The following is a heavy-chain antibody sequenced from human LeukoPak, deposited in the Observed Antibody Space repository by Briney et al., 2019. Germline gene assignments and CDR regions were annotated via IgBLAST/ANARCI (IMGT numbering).Heavy chain of an antibody. CDR1: GFIFSSYA. Sequence: RAGGSLRLSCAASGFIFSSYAMNWVRQAPGKGLEWVSAISGSGGSTYFADSVKGRFTISRDNSKNTLYLQMNSLRAEDTAVYYCAKDLEGNYYENYDAFDIWGQGTMVTVSS. CDR3: AKDLEGNYYENYDAFDI. D-gene: IGHD1-26*01. J-gene: IGHJ3*02. V-gene: IGHV3-23*01. CDR2: ISGSGGST.